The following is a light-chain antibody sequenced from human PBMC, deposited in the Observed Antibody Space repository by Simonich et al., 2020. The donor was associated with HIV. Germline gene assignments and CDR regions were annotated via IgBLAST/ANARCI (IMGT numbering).Light chain of an antibody. Sequence: DIVMTQSPDSLAVSLGERATINCKSSQSVLYSSNNKNYLAWYQQKPGQPPKLLIYWASTRESGVPDRFSGSGSGTEFTLTISSLQPDDFATYYCQQYNTYTFGQGTKVEIK. CDR1: QSVLYSSNNKNY. CDR2: WAS. V-gene: IGKV4-1*01. J-gene: IGKJ1*01. CDR3: QQYNTYT.